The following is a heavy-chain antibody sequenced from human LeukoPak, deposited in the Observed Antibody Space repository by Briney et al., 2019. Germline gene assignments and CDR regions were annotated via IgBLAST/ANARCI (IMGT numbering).Heavy chain of an antibody. V-gene: IGHV3-23*01. CDR1: GGTFSSYA. Sequence: ASVKVSCKASGGTFSSYAMSWVRQAPGKGLEWVSAISGSGGSTYYADSVKGRFTISRDNSKNTLYLQMNSLRAEDTAVYYCAKRRIAAAAIDYWGQGTLVTVSS. J-gene: IGHJ4*02. CDR3: AKRRIAAAAIDY. D-gene: IGHD6-13*01. CDR2: ISGSGGST.